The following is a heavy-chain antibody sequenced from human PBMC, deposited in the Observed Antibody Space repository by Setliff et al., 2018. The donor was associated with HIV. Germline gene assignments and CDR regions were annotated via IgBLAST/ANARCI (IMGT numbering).Heavy chain of an antibody. J-gene: IGHJ5*02. CDR3: ARGVATNLDP. Sequence: PGGSLRLSCAASGFTFSSFAMTWVRQAPGKGLEWVSSISGSAGSTYYADSVKGRFTISRDNAKNSLYLQMNSLRAEDTAVYYCARGVATNLDPWGQGSLVTVSS. V-gene: IGHV3-23*01. CDR1: GFTFSSFA. D-gene: IGHD5-12*01. CDR2: ISGSAGST.